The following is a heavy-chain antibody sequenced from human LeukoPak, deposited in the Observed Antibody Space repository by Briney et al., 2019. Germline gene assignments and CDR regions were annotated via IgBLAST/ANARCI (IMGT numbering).Heavy chain of an antibody. CDR2: INHSGST. Sequence: PSETLSLTCAVYGGSFSGYYWSWIRQPPGKGLEWIGEINHSGSTNYNPSLESRVTISVDTSKNQFSLKLSSVTAADTAVYYCARGFNHTHFDYWGQGTLVTVSS. CDR3: ARGFNHTHFDY. D-gene: IGHD2-15*01. V-gene: IGHV4-34*01. CDR1: GGSFSGYY. J-gene: IGHJ4*02.